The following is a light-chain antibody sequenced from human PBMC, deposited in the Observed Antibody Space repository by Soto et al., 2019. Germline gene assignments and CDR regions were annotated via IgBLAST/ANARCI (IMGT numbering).Light chain of an antibody. CDR2: GNS. V-gene: IGLV1-40*01. CDR1: SSNIGAIYD. CDR3: QSYDISLSGWV. J-gene: IGLJ3*02. Sequence: QSVLTQPPSVSGAPGQRVTISCTGSSSNIGAIYDVHWYQQLPGTAPKLLIYGNSNRPSGVPDRFSGSKSGTSASLAITGLQAEDEADYYCQSYDISLSGWVFGGGTKL.